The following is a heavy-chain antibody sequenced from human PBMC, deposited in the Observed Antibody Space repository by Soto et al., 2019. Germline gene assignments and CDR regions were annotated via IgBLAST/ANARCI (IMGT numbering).Heavy chain of an antibody. CDR3: AATSRHLVVVPAARDKTINYSLDV. Sequence: QVQLQESGPGLVKPSGTLSLTCAVSGTSISSSHWWTWVRQPPGKGLEWIGEIYHSGGTKYDPSLESRVTILVYKSRNKFSLKLTSVTAADTAVYYCAATSRHLVVVPAARDKTINYSLDVWGQGTTVTISS. D-gene: IGHD2-2*01. CDR1: GTSISSSHW. J-gene: IGHJ6*02. CDR2: IYHSGGT. V-gene: IGHV4-4*02.